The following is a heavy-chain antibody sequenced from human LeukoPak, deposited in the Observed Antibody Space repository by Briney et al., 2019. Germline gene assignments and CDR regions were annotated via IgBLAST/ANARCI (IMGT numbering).Heavy chain of an antibody. CDR1: GFTFSSSA. D-gene: IGHD1-26*01. CDR2: ISSSGGST. CDR3: VKLYSGSYYGYFDY. V-gene: IGHV3-64D*06. J-gene: IGHJ4*02. Sequence: SGGSLRLSCSASGFTFSSSAMHWVRQAPGKGLEYVSAISSSGGSTYYADSVKGRFTISRDNSKNTLYLQMSSLRAEDTAVYYCVKLYSGSYYGYFDYWGQGTLVTVSS.